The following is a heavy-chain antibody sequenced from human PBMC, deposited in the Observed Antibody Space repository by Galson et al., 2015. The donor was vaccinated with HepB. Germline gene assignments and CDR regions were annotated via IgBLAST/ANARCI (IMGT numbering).Heavy chain of an antibody. CDR3: ARVDPGGDSWLLNYFDY. CDR2: TYYRSKWYF. J-gene: IGHJ4*02. V-gene: IGHV6-1*01. CDR1: GDSVSSKSAT. Sequence: CAISGDSVSSKSATWNWIRQSPSRGLEWLGRTYYRSKWYFDYAESVKGRITINPDTSKNQFSLQLNSVTPEDTAVFYCARVDPGGDSWLLNYFDYWGQGTLVTASS. D-gene: IGHD6-13*01.